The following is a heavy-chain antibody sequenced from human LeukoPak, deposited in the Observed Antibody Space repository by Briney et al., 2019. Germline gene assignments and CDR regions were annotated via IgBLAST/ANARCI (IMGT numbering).Heavy chain of an antibody. CDR1: GFTFSIYA. V-gene: IGHV3-23*01. CDR2: ITASGGNT. D-gene: IGHD1-26*01. J-gene: IGHJ4*02. Sequence: GGSLRLSCAASGFTFSIYAMSWVRQAPGKGLEWVSAITASGGNTYYVDSVKGRFTISRDNAKKSLYLQLNSLRVEDTAVYYCARWGLGPSFDYWGQGTRVTVSS. CDR3: ARWGLGPSFDY.